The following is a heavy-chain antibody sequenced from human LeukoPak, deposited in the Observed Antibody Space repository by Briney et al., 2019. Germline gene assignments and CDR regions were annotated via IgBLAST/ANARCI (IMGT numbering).Heavy chain of an antibody. CDR1: GFTFSSYW. V-gene: IGHV3-74*01. CDR2: IDTDGSST. J-gene: IGHJ4*02. D-gene: IGHD3-10*01. Sequence: GGSLRLSCAASGFTFSSYWMHWVRQAPGKGLVWVSRIDTDGSSTNYADSVKGRFTISRDNSKNTLYLQMNSLRAEDTAVYYCAKAAKNYYGSGYIFDYWGQGTLVTVSS. CDR3: AKAAKNYYGSGYIFDY.